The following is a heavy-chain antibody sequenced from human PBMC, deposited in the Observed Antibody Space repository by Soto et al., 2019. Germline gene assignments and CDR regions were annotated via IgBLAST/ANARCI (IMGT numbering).Heavy chain of an antibody. CDR1: GGSISSGGYY. CDR2: IYYSGST. D-gene: IGHD4-4*01. Sequence: SETLSLTCTVSGGSISSGGYYWSWIRQHPGKGLEWIGYIYYSGSTYYNPSLKSRVTISVDTSKNQFSLKLSSVTAADTAVYYCARWFLDYSKPSSRGMDVWGQGTTVTVSS. V-gene: IGHV4-31*03. J-gene: IGHJ6*02. CDR3: ARWFLDYSKPSSRGMDV.